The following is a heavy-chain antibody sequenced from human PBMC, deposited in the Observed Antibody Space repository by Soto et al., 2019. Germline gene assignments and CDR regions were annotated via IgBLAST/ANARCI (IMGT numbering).Heavy chain of an antibody. CDR1: GFTFSSYA. CDR2: ISYDGSNK. CDR3: ARARPGGSGGSCYSDLDY. V-gene: IGHV3-30-3*01. D-gene: IGHD2-15*01. Sequence: GGSLRLSCAASGFTFSSYAMHWVRQAPGKGLEWVAVISYDGSNKYYADSVKGRFTISRDNSMNTLYLQMNSLRAEDTAVYYCARARPGGSGGSCYSDLDYWGQGTLVTVSS. J-gene: IGHJ4*02.